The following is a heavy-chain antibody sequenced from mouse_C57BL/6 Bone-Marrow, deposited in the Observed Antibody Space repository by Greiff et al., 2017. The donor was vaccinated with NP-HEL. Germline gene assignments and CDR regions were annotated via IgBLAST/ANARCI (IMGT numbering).Heavy chain of an antibody. J-gene: IGHJ3*01. D-gene: IGHD2-4*01. CDR2: INPNYGTT. CDR1: GYSFTDYN. CDR3: ARLYDYSWFAY. Sequence: EVQVVESGPELVKPGASVKISCKASGYSFTDYNMNWVKQSNGKSLEWIGVINPNYGTTSYNQKFKGKATWTVDQSSSTAYMQLNSLTSEDSAVYYCARLYDYSWFAYWGQGTLVTVSA. V-gene: IGHV1-39*01.